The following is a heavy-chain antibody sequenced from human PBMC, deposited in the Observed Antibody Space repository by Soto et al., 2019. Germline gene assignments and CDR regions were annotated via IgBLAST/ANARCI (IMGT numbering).Heavy chain of an antibody. CDR2: IIASGVIT. CDR1: GLTFSRYT. CDR3: AKDLRGPEAGTWYFDL. D-gene: IGHD6-13*01. V-gene: IGHV3-23*01. Sequence: EVQLLESGGGLVQPGGSLRLACAASGLTFSRYTMGWVRQAPGKGLEWVSAIIASGVITYYADSVKGRFTISRDNSNNTVYLQMNSMRAEDTAVYYCAKDLRGPEAGTWYFDLWGRGTLVIVSS. J-gene: IGHJ2*01.